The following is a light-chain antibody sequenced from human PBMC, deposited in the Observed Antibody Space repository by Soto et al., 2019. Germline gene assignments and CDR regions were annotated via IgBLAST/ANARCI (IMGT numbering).Light chain of an antibody. V-gene: IGKV3-20*01. J-gene: IGKJ5*01. CDR3: QQYGNSPIT. CDR1: QSLGSNS. CDR2: GVS. Sequence: ETVLTQSPGTLSLSPGETATISCRASQSLGSNSLVWYQQKPGQPPRLLISGVSNRATDIPDRFSGSGSGTDFTLTITRLESEDFAVYACQQYGNSPITFGQGTRLEIK.